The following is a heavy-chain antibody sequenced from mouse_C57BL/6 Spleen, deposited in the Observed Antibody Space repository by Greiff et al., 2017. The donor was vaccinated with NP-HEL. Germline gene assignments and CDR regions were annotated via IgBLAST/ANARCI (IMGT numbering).Heavy chain of an antibody. V-gene: IGHV1-64*01. D-gene: IGHD1-1*01. Sequence: QVQLQQPGAELVKPGASVKLSCKASGYTFTSYWMHWVKQRPGQGLEWIGMIHPNSGSTNYNEKFKSKATLTVDKSSSTAYMQLSSLTSEDSAVYYCAREGPNYYGSSSYYFDYWGQGTTLTVSS. CDR3: AREGPNYYGSSSYYFDY. CDR1: GYTFTSYW. J-gene: IGHJ2*01. CDR2: IHPNSGST.